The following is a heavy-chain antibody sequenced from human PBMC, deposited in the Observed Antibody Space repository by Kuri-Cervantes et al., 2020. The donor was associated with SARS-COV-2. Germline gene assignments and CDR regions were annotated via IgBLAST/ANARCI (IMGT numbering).Heavy chain of an antibody. V-gene: IGHV1-46*01. CDR2: ISPTSGST. Sequence: ASVKVSCKASGYTFTSYYMHWVRQVPGQGLELMGIISPTSGSTNYAQRFQGRVTMTRDTSTSTVYMELGSLRSEDTAVYYCGRDDDSGSLPDCWGQGTLVTVSS. J-gene: IGHJ4*02. CDR1: GYTFTSYY. CDR3: GRDDDSGSLPDC. D-gene: IGHD1-26*01.